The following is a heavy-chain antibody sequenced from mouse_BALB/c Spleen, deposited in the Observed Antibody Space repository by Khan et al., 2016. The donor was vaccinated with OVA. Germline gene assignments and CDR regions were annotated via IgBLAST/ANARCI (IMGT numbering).Heavy chain of an antibody. J-gene: IGHJ1*01. D-gene: IGHD4-1*01. Sequence: VQLQQPGPELVKPGASVMISCKATGYSFTGYYMHWVKQSPENSLEWIGEINPSTGGTNYNQKFKAKATLTVDKSSTTTYMQLNSLTSEDSAVYSCSITGLIWDDYWYFDVWGAGTTVTVSS. V-gene: IGHV1-42*01. CDR2: INPSTGGT. CDR1: GYSFTGYY. CDR3: SITGLIWDDYWYFDV.